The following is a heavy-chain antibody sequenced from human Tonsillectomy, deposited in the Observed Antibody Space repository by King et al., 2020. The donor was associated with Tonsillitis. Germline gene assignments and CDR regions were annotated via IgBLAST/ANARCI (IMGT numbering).Heavy chain of an antibody. J-gene: IGHJ3*02. Sequence: VQLVESGGGLVKPGGSLRLSCAASGFSFSDYTMNWVRQAPGKGLEWVSSISGSSEYLYYADSVKGRFTISRDNAKSSLFLQLNSLRDDDTAVYYCARPHVLVWGNAFDIWSRGTMVTVSS. V-gene: IGHV3-21*01. D-gene: IGHD3-3*02. CDR3: ARPHVLVWGNAFDI. CDR1: GFSFSDYT. CDR2: ISGSSEYL.